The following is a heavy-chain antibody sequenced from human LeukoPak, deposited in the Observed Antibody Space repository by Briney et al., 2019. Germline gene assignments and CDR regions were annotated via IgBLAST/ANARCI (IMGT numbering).Heavy chain of an antibody. CDR3: ARKDGYNLDY. CDR1: GDSIRSYY. Sequence: KPSETLSLTCTVSGDSIRSYYWGWIRQPPGRGLEWIGYIYYTGSTNYNPSLKSRVTISVDTSKDQFSLKLSSVTAADTAVYYCARKDGYNLDYWGQGTLVTVSS. V-gene: IGHV4-59*12. CDR2: IYYTGST. D-gene: IGHD5-24*01. J-gene: IGHJ4*02.